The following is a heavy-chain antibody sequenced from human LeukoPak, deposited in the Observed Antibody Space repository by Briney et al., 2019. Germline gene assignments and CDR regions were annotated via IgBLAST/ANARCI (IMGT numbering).Heavy chain of an antibody. CDR3: ARVGYSSGWDDY. D-gene: IGHD6-19*01. CDR2: IIPIFGTA. Sequence: ASVKVSCKASGGTFSSYAISWVRQAPGQGLEWMGGIIPIFGTANYAQKFQGRVTITADESTSTAYMELSSLRSEDTAVYYCARVGYSSGWDDYWGQGTLVTVSS. CDR1: GGTFSSYA. J-gene: IGHJ4*02. V-gene: IGHV1-69*01.